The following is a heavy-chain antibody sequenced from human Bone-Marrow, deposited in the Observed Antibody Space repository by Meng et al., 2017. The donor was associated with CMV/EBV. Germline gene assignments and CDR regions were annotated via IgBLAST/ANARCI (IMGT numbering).Heavy chain of an antibody. CDR3: ASPGPNWLNYYYGMDV. CDR1: GGSFSGYY. Sequence: SETLSLTCAVYGGSFSGYYWSWIRQPPGKGLEWIGEINHSGSTNYNPSLKSRVTISVDTSKNQFSLKLSSVTAADTAVYYCASPGPNWLNYYYGMDVWGQGPTVTVSS. J-gene: IGHJ6*02. CDR2: INHSGST. V-gene: IGHV4-34*01. D-gene: IGHD1-1*01.